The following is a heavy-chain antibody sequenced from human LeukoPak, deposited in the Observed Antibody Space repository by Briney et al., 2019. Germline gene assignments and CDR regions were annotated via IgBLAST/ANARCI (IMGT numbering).Heavy chain of an antibody. CDR1: GFTFSDYY. D-gene: IGHD5-18*01. Sequence: GGSLRLSCAASGFTFSDYYMSWIRQAPGKGLEWVSYISSSGSTIYYADSVKGRFTISRDNAKNSLYLQMNSLRAEDTAVYYCARTPSHSYGYAVSFDYWGQGTLVTVSS. CDR2: ISSSGSTI. CDR3: ARTPSHSYGYAVSFDY. V-gene: IGHV3-11*01. J-gene: IGHJ4*02.